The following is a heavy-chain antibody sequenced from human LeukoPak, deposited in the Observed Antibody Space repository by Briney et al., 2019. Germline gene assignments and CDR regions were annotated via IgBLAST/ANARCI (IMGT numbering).Heavy chain of an antibody. D-gene: IGHD2-2*01. CDR2: ISRSGSTI. J-gene: IGHJ4*02. CDR1: GFTFSSYE. V-gene: IGHV3-48*03. Sequence: SGGSLRLSCAASGFTFSSYEMNWVRQAPGKGLEWVSYISRSGSTIYYADSVKGRFTISRDNAKNSLYLQMNSLRAEDTAVYYCARDLLVPAAYGGVDYWGQGTLVTVSS. CDR3: ARDLLVPAAYGGVDY.